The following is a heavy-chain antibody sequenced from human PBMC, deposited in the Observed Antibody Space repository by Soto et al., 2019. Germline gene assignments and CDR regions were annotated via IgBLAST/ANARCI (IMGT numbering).Heavy chain of an antibody. D-gene: IGHD6-6*01. CDR1: GYTFTGYY. CDR3: ARGVHRYSSSSVPVYFQH. Sequence: ASVKVSCKASGYTFTGYYMHWVRQAPGQGLEWMGWINPNSGGTNYAQKFQGRVTMTRDTSISTAYMELSRLRSDDTAVYYCARGVHRYSSSSVPVYFQHWGQGTLVTVSS. J-gene: IGHJ1*01. CDR2: INPNSGGT. V-gene: IGHV1-2*02.